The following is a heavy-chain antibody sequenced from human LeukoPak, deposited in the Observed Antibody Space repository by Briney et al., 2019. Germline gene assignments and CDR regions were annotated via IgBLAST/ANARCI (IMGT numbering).Heavy chain of an antibody. V-gene: IGHV4-59*08. J-gene: IGHJ3*02. Sequence: SETLSLTCMDSGGSISSYYWTWIRQPPGKGREWIGYIYNSGRTNYNPCLKSRVTIPSAKTKKQFSLNLSSITSAATAVYYCVRQVYGMVTMMPRAFDIWGQGTLVSVS. CDR3: VRQVYGMVTMMPRAFDI. D-gene: IGHD5-24*01. CDR2: IYNSGRT. CDR1: GGSISSYY.